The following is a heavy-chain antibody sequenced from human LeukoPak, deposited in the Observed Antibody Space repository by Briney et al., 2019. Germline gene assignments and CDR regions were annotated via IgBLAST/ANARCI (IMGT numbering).Heavy chain of an antibody. J-gene: IGHJ4*02. Sequence: GGSLRLSCTGSGFTFGDYAMSWVRQAPGKGLEWVGFIRSKSYGGTTEYAASVKGRFTISRDDSKSIAYLQMNSLETEDTAVYYCTRDPQIDYWGQGTLVTVSS. CDR3: TRDPQIDY. CDR1: GFTFGDYA. CDR2: IRSKSYGGTT. V-gene: IGHV3-49*04.